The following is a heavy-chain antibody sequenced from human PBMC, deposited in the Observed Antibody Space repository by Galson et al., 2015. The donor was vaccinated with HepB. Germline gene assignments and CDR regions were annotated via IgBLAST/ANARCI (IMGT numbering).Heavy chain of an antibody. CDR2: ISYDGSNK. J-gene: IGHJ4*02. CDR3: AKVPGTYYYGSGEDY. CDR1: GFTFSSYG. V-gene: IGHV3-30*18. D-gene: IGHD3-10*01. Sequence: SLRLSCAASGFTFSSYGMHWVRQAPGKGLEWVAVISYDGSNKYYADSVKGRFTISRDNSKNTLYLQMNSLRAEDTAVYYCAKVPGTYYYGSGEDYWGQGTLVTVSS.